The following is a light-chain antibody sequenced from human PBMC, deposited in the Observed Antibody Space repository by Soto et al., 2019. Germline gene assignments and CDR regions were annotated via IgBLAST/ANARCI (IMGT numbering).Light chain of an antibody. CDR3: QQSYITPYT. CDR1: QSISVH. J-gene: IGKJ2*01. V-gene: IGKV1-39*01. CDR2: AAS. Sequence: DLQMTQSPSSLSASVGDTVTITCRASQSISVHLNWYQQKPGKVPKLLIYAASNLQSGVPLRFSGSGSETDFALTISSLQPEDFATYYCQQSYITPYTFGQGPSWRSN.